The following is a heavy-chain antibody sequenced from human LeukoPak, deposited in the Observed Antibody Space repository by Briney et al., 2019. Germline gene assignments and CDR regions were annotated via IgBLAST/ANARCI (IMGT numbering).Heavy chain of an antibody. D-gene: IGHD1-26*01. CDR1: GFTFSNYG. CDR3: AKGSGSSYIDY. Sequence: QSGGSLRLSCAAPGFTFSNYGMLWVRQAPGKGLKWVASIVSDGSDKYYGDSVKGRFTISRDNSKSRLYLQMNSLRAEDTAVYYCAKGSGSSYIDYWGQGTLVTVSS. J-gene: IGHJ4*02. CDR2: IVSDGSDK. V-gene: IGHV3-30*02.